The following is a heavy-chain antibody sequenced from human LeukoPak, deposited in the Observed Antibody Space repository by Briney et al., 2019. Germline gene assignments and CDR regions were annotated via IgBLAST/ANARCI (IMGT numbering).Heavy chain of an antibody. Sequence: SETLSLTCTVSGGSISSYYWSWIRQPAGKGLEWIGRIYTSGGTNYNPSLKSRVTMSVDTSKNQFSLKLSSVTAADTAVYYCARIAVAGRGDAFDIWGQGTMVTVSS. CDR2: IYTSGGT. D-gene: IGHD6-19*01. V-gene: IGHV4-4*07. CDR3: ARIAVAGRGDAFDI. J-gene: IGHJ3*02. CDR1: GGSISSYY.